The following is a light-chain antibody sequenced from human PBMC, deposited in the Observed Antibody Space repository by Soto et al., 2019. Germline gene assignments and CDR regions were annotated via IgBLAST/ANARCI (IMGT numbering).Light chain of an antibody. V-gene: IGKV3-20*01. CDR3: QQYGSSPPRT. CDR1: QSVGNDF. CDR2: GAS. J-gene: IGKJ1*01. Sequence: EIVLTQSPGILSLSPGERATLSCRASQSVGNDFLAWYQQKPGQAPRLLIYGASTRATDVPDRFSGSGSGADFTLTISRLEPEDFAVYYCQQYGSSPPRTFGQGTKVDIK.